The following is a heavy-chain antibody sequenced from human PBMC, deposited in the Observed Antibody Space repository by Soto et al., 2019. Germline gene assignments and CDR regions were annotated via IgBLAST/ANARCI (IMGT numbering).Heavy chain of an antibody. CDR1: GFTFSDYY. CDR3: ARDGVVRGVRGMDV. V-gene: IGHV3-11*06. Sequence: QVQLVESGGGLVQPGGSLRLSCAASGFTFSDYYMNWIRQAPGKGLEWVSYISSSSSYTNYADSVKGRFTISRDNAKNSLYLQMNSLRAADAAVYYCARDGVVRGVRGMDVWGQGTTVTVSS. D-gene: IGHD3-10*01. J-gene: IGHJ6*02. CDR2: ISSSSSYT.